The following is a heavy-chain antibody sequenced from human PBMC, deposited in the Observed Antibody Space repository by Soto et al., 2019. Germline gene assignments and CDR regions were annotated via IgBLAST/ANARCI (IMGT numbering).Heavy chain of an antibody. D-gene: IGHD1-1*01. V-gene: IGHV3-33*08. Sequence: PGGSLRLSCAASGFPFSSYSMNWVRQAPGKGLEWVAVIWHDGSYKYKTDSVKGRFTISRDNSKNTPYLQMNSLSAEDTAVYYCARGNWKYGYFDYWGQGTLVTVSS. CDR3: ARGNWKYGYFDY. CDR2: IWHDGSYK. CDR1: GFPFSSYS. J-gene: IGHJ4*02.